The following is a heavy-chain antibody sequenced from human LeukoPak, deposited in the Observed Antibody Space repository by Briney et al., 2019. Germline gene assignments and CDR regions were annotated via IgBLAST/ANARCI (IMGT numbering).Heavy chain of an antibody. CDR3: ASLMTTLTTSGDY. V-gene: IGHV4-34*01. CDR1: GGSFSGYY. CDR2: INHSGST. D-gene: IGHD4-17*01. Sequence: SETLSLTCAVYGGSFSGYYWSWIRQPPGKGLEWIGEINHSGSTNYNPSLKSRVTISVDTSKNQFSLKLSSVTAADTAVYYCASLMTTLTTSGDYWGQGTLVTVSS. J-gene: IGHJ4*02.